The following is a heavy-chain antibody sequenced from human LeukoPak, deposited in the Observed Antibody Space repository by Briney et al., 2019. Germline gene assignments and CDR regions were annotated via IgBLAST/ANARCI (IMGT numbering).Heavy chain of an antibody. CDR2: ISSSSSYI. J-gene: IGHJ3*02. Sequence: SGGSLRLSCAASGFTFSSYSMNWVRQAPGKGLEWVSSISSSSSYIYYADSVKGRFTISRDNAKNSLYLQMNSLRAEDTAVYYCASSSTDDAFDIWGQGTMVTVSS. CDR3: ASSSTDDAFDI. V-gene: IGHV3-21*01. CDR1: GFTFSSYS.